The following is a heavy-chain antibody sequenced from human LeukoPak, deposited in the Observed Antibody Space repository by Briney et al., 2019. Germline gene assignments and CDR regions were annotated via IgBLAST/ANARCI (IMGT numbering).Heavy chain of an antibody. J-gene: IGHJ6*02. CDR2: ISAYNGNT. V-gene: IGHV1-18*01. CDR3: ARSLYYDFWSGYYGMDV. CDR1: GYTFTSYG. D-gene: IGHD3-3*01. Sequence: ASVKVSCKASGYTFTSYGISWVRQAPGQGLEWMGWISAYNGNTNYAQKLQGRVTMTTDTSTSTAYMELRSPRSDDTAVYYCARSLYYDFWSGYYGMDVWGQGTTVTVSS.